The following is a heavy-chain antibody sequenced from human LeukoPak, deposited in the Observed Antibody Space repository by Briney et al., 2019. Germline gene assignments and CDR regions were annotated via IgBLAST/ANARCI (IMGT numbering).Heavy chain of an antibody. V-gene: IGHV1-18*01. J-gene: IGHJ5*02. CDR3: ARDPGYSYDTSWFDP. D-gene: IGHD5-18*01. CDR2: ISANNGNT. CDR1: GYTFTSYG. Sequence: ASVKVSCKASGYTFTSYGINWVRQAPGQGLEWMGWISANNGNTNYAQKLQGRVTMTTDTSTSTAYMELRSLRSDDTAVYYCARDPGYSYDTSWFDPWGQGTLVTVSS.